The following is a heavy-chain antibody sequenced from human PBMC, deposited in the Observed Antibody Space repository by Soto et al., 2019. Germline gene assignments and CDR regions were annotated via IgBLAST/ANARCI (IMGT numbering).Heavy chain of an antibody. J-gene: IGHJ4*02. CDR3: ARADSGYDNRHHFDY. V-gene: IGHV4-34*01. CDR2: INHSGST. Sequence: SETLSLTSAVYGGSFSGYYWSWIRQPPGKGLEWIGEINHSGSTNYNPSLKSRVTISVDTSKNQFSLKLSSVTAADTAVYYCARADSGYDNRHHFDYWGQGTLVTVSS. CDR1: GGSFSGYY. D-gene: IGHD5-12*01.